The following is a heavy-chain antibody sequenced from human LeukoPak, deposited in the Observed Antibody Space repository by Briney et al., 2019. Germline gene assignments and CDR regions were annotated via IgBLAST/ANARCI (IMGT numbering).Heavy chain of an antibody. Sequence: ASVKVSCKVSGYILTELSMHWVRQAPGKGLEWMGGFDPEDGETIYAQKFQGRVTMTEDTSTDTAYMELSSLRSEDTAVYYCATDLLAGYYYDSSGPRASQHWGQGTLVTVSS. CDR1: GYILTELS. J-gene: IGHJ1*01. CDR2: FDPEDGET. D-gene: IGHD3-22*01. V-gene: IGHV1-24*01. CDR3: ATDLLAGYYYDSSGPRASQH.